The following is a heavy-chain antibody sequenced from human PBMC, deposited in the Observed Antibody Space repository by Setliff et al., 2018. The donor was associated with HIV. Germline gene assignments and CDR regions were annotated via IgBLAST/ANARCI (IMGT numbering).Heavy chain of an antibody. CDR1: GYSISSGYY. J-gene: IGHJ4*02. CDR3: VRGPQWLVQKGRVYYFDY. D-gene: IGHD6-19*01. CDR2: IYHSGST. Sequence: SETLSLTCAVSGYSISSGYYWGWIRQPPGKGLEWIGSIYHSGSTYDSPSLKSRVTISVDTSKNQVSLKLNSMTAADTAVYFCVRGPQWLVQKGRVYYFDYWGQGTLVTVSS. V-gene: IGHV4-38-2*01.